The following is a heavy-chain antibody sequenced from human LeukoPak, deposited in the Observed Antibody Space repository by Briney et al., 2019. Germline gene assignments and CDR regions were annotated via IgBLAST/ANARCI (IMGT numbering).Heavy chain of an antibody. V-gene: IGHV5-51*01. J-gene: IGHJ3*02. CDR3: ARPDYYDSSGYYYVGAFDI. CDR1: GYSFTSYW. Sequence: LGESLKISCKGSGYSFTSYWIGWVRQMPGKGLEWMGIIYPGDSDTRYSPSFQGQVTSSADKSISTAYLQWSSLKASDTAMYYCARPDYYDSSGYYYVGAFDIWGQGTMVTASS. CDR2: IYPGDSDT. D-gene: IGHD3-22*01.